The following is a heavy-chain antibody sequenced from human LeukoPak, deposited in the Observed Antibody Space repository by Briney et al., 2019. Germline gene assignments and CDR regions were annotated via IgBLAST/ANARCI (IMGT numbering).Heavy chain of an antibody. Sequence: GGSLRLSCVASGFTFSSCSMNWVRQGPGKGLEWVSSISTRSSYIYYADSVKGRFTISRDNARNTLYLEMNSLRAEDTAVYYCARDLLGWELHYFDYWGQGTLVTVSS. J-gene: IGHJ4*02. CDR2: ISTRSSYI. D-gene: IGHD1-26*01. V-gene: IGHV3-21*01. CDR1: GFTFSSCS. CDR3: ARDLLGWELHYFDY.